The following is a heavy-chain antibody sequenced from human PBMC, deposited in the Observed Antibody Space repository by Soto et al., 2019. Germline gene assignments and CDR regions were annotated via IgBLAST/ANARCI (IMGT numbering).Heavy chain of an antibody. CDR2: INPRNGKT. Sequence: ASVKVSCKASGYNFTSLYAHWVRQAPGQGLEWMGIINPRNGKTTYAQKFQGRVTLTRDTSTTTMYMELNTLSTDDTAVYFCVRSGLDFWGRG. CDR3: VRSGLDF. CDR1: GYNFTSLY. D-gene: IGHD3-9*01. V-gene: IGHV1-46*01. J-gene: IGHJ2*01.